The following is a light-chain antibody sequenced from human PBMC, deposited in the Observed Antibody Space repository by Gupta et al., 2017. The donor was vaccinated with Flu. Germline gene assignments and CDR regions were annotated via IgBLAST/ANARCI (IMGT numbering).Light chain of an antibody. J-gene: IGLJ3*02. CDR2: DDS. Sequence: SGTISCTGTSCEVGRDKDVAWYQQHPGTALTLMIYDDSKRTSGVPDSFSGSKSGTTASVTISGLQAEVEAEYYCCADAGSYSWVFGGGTKLTVL. CDR3: CADAGSYSWV. CDR1: SCEVGRDKD. V-gene: IGLV2-11*01.